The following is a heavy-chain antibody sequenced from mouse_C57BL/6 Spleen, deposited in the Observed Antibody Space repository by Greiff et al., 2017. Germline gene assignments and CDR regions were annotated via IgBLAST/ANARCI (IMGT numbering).Heavy chain of an antibody. CDR1: GYAFSSSW. CDR3: ARTTSYYGNYNAMDY. Sequence: QVQLKQSGPELVKPGASVKISCKASGYAFSSSWMNWVKQRPGQGLEWIGRIYPGDGDTNYNGKFKGKATLTADKSSSTAYMQLSSLTSEDSAVYFCARTTSYYGNYNAMDYWGQGTSVTVSA. V-gene: IGHV1-82*01. J-gene: IGHJ4*01. D-gene: IGHD2-1*01. CDR2: IYPGDGDT.